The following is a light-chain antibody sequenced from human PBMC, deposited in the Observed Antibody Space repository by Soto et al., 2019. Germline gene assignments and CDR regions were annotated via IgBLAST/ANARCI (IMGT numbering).Light chain of an antibody. J-gene: IGKJ2*01. Sequence: DIQVTQSPSSLSASVGGTVTITCRASQAIDSYVNWYQQQPGKAPKLLISIASTLQSGVPSRFSGSGFGTEFTLTISSLQPEDFATYYCQQSYGSPHTFGRGTKLEIE. V-gene: IGKV1-39*01. CDR1: QAIDSY. CDR2: IAS. CDR3: QQSYGSPHT.